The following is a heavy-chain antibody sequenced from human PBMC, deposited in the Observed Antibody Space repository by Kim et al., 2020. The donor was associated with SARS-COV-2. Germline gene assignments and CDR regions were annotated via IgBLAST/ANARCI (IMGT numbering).Heavy chain of an antibody. CDR3: AREGAISPYYGSGSYSYFDY. D-gene: IGHD3-10*01. Sequence: RVTISVDTSKNQFSLKLSSVTAADTAVYYCAREGAISPYYGSGSYSYFDYWGQGTLVTVSS. V-gene: IGHV4-31*02. J-gene: IGHJ4*02.